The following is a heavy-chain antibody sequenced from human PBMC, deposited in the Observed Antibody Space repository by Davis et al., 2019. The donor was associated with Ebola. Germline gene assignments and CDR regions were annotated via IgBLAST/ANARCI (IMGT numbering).Heavy chain of an antibody. Sequence: GESLKISCAASGFTFSDYYMSWIRQAPGKGLEWVSYISSSSTIYYADSVKGRFTISRDNSKNTLYLQMNSLRAEDTAVYYCAREAATGLYYYGMDVWGQGTTVTVSS. CDR3: AREAATGLYYYGMDV. J-gene: IGHJ6*02. CDR1: GFTFSDYY. D-gene: IGHD1-1*01. V-gene: IGHV3-69-1*01. CDR2: ISSSSTI.